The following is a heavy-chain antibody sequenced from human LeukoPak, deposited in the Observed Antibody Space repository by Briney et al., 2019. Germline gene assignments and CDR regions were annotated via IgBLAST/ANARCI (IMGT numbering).Heavy chain of an antibody. D-gene: IGHD3-22*01. J-gene: IGHJ5*02. CDR2: IIPIFGTA. V-gene: IGHV1-69*13. CDR1: GGTFSSYA. Sequence: SVKVSCKASGGTFSSYAISWVRQAPGQGLEWMGGIIPIFGTANYAQKFQGSVTITADESTSTAYMELSSLRSEDTAVYYCASGSYDSSGSFDPWGQGTLVTVSS. CDR3: ASGSYDSSGSFDP.